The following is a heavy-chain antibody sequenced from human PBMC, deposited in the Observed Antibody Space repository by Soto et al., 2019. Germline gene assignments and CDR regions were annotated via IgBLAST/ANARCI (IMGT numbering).Heavy chain of an antibody. Sequence: VKVSCKASGGTFSNYAINWVRQAPGQGLEWMGGIIPIFDSTNSAQKFQGRVTLTADESTSTIYMELSSLTSEDTGVYYCAKDQQRSVTSDAFDIWGQGTMVTVSS. D-gene: IGHD6-25*01. CDR3: AKDQQRSVTSDAFDI. CDR2: IIPIFDST. CDR1: GGTFSNYA. J-gene: IGHJ3*02. V-gene: IGHV1-69*01.